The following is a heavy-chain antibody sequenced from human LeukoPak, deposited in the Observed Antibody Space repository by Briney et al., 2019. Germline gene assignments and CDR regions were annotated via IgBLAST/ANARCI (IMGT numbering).Heavy chain of an antibody. J-gene: IGHJ3*02. CDR1: GYTFTSYY. Sequence: ASVTVSCTSSGYTFTSYYMHWVRQAPGQGLEWMGIINPSGGSTSYAQKFQGRVTMTRDTSTSTVYMELSSLRSEDTAVYYCARDPTVTTTGAMDIWGQGTMVTVSS. CDR3: ARDPTVTTTGAMDI. V-gene: IGHV1-46*01. CDR2: INPSGGST. D-gene: IGHD4-17*01.